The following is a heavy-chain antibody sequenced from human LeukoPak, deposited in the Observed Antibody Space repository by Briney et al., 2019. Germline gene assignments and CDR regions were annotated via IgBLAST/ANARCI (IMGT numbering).Heavy chain of an antibody. CDR3: ARDGSRVGSGYYEHLFDY. D-gene: IGHD3-22*01. CDR2: IKQDGSEK. CDR1: GFPLSSYW. V-gene: IGHV3-7*01. J-gene: IGHJ4*02. Sequence: GGSLRLSCAASGFPLSSYWMSWVRQAPGKGLEWVANIKQDGSEKYYVDSVKGRFTISRDNAKNSLYLQMDSLRAEDTAVYYCARDGSRVGSGYYEHLFDYWGQGTLVTVSS.